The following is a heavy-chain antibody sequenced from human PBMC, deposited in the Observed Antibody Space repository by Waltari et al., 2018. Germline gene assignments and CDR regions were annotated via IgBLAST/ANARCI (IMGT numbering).Heavy chain of an antibody. J-gene: IGHJ4*02. CDR1: GGSFSGYY. CDR3: ARGGDYYGSGSYYR. CDR2: INHSGST. Sequence: QVQLQQWGAGLLKPSETLSLTCAVYGGSFSGYYWSWIRQPPGKGLEWMGEINHSGSTNYNPSLRSRVTTSVDTSKNQFSLKLSSVTAADTALYYWARGGDYYGSGSYYRWGQRTLVTVSS. V-gene: IGHV4-34*01. D-gene: IGHD3-10*01.